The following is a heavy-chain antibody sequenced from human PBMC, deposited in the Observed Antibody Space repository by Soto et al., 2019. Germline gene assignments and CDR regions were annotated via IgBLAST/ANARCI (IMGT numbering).Heavy chain of an antibody. Sequence: SETLSLTCAVYGGSFSGYYWSWIRQPPGKGLEWIGEINHSGSTNYNPSLKSRVTISVDTSKNQFSLKLSSVTAADTAVYYCARGHSTAMVTHFDYWGQGTLVTVSS. D-gene: IGHD5-18*01. CDR2: INHSGST. J-gene: IGHJ4*02. CDR3: ARGHSTAMVTHFDY. V-gene: IGHV4-34*01. CDR1: GGSFSGYY.